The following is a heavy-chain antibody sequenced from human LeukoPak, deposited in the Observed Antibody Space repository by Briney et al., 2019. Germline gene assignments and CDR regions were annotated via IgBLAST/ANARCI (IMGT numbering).Heavy chain of an antibody. CDR1: GGSFSGYY. Sequence: SETLSLTCAVYGGSFSGYYWSWIRQPPGKGLEWMGEINHSGSTNYNPSLKSRVTISVDTSKNQFSLKLSSVTAADTAVYYCARGATETYYYDSSGYTNLDYWGQGTLVTVSS. D-gene: IGHD3-22*01. CDR2: INHSGST. J-gene: IGHJ4*02. V-gene: IGHV4-34*01. CDR3: ARGATETYYYDSSGYTNLDY.